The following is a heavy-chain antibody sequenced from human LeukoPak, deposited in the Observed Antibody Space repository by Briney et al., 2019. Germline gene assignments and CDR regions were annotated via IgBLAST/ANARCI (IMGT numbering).Heavy chain of an antibody. V-gene: IGHV4-30-2*01. CDR1: GGSISSGGYS. J-gene: IGHJ4*02. CDR3: ARDKRYYYGSTSIKTLDY. Sequence: PSQTLSLTCAVSGGSISSGGYSWSWIRQPPGKGLEWIGYIYHSGSTNYNPSLKSRVTISVDTSKNQFSLKLSSVTAADTAVYYCARDKRYYYGSTSIKTLDYWGQGTLVTVSS. D-gene: IGHD3-10*01. CDR2: IYHSGST.